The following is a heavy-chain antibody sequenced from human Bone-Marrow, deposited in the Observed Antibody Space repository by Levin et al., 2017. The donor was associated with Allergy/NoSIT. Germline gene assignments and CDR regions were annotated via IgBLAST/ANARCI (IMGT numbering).Heavy chain of an antibody. D-gene: IGHD2-2*01. CDR2: ISGSGGST. CDR1: GFTFSSYA. CDR3: AKFIGYCSSTSCYRLNAFDI. V-gene: IGHV3-23*01. J-gene: IGHJ3*02. Sequence: GGSLRLSCAASGFTFSSYAMSWVRQAPGKGLEWVSAISGSGGSTYYADSVKGRFTISRDNSKNTLYLQMNSLRAEDTAVYYCAKFIGYCSSTSCYRLNAFDIWGQGTMVTVSS.